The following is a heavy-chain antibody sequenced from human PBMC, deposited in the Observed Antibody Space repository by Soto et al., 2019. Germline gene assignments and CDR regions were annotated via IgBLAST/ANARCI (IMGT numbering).Heavy chain of an antibody. Sequence: ASVKVSCKAFGYTFTNYLIHWVRQAPGQRLEWLGWINTGSGNTKYSQKFQGRVTITRDTSATTAYMELSSLRFDDTAVYYCARVVSYGFIDYWGQGTLVTVSS. CDR2: INTGSGNT. J-gene: IGHJ4*02. V-gene: IGHV1-3*04. CDR3: ARVVSYGFIDY. CDR1: GYTFTNYL. D-gene: IGHD1-26*01.